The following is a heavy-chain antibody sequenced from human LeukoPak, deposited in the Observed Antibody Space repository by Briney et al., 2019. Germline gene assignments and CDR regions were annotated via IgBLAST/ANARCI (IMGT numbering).Heavy chain of an antibody. CDR1: GFTFSTYA. J-gene: IGHJ4*02. CDR2: ISSSGAGT. D-gene: IGHD1-26*01. V-gene: IGHV3-23*01. Sequence: GGSLRLSCAASGFTFSTYAMTWVRQAPGKGLEWVSVISSSGAGTKYADSVKGRFTISRDNSKNTLYLQMNSLRAEDTAVYYCARVGYSGSPGDYWGQGTLVTVSS. CDR3: ARVGYSGSPGDY.